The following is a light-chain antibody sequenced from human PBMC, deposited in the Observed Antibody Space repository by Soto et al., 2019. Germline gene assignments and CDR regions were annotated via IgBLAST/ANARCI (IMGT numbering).Light chain of an antibody. CDR1: SSDVGSYNL. V-gene: IGLV2-23*01. J-gene: IGLJ2*01. CDR2: EGS. CDR3: CSYAGSR. Sequence: QSALTQPASVSGSPGQSITISCTGTSSDVGSYNLVSWYQQHQGKAPKLMIYEGSKRPSGVSNRFSGSKSGNTASLTISGLQAEDEADYYCCSYAGSRFGGGTKLTVL.